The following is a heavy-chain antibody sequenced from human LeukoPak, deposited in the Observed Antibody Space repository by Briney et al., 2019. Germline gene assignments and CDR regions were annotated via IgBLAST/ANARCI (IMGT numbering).Heavy chain of an antibody. J-gene: IGHJ6*02. CDR3: ARDTVDGDYIPYGMDV. Sequence: PGGSLRLSCAASGFTFSSYWISWVRQAPGKGLEWVANIKQDGSEKYYVDSVKGRFTISRDNAKNSLYLQMNSLRAEDTAVYYCARDTVDGDYIPYGMDVWGQGTTVTVSS. D-gene: IGHD4-17*01. CDR2: IKQDGSEK. CDR1: GFTFSSYW. V-gene: IGHV3-7*01.